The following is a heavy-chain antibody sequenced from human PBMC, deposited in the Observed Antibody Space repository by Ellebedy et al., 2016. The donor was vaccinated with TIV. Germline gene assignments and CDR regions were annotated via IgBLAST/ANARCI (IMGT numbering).Heavy chain of an antibody. V-gene: IGHV4-4*07. D-gene: IGHD6-13*01. CDR1: GGSISSYY. Sequence: SETLSLXXTVSGGSISSYYWSWIRQPAGKGLEWIGRIYTSGSTNYNPSLKSRVTMSVDTSKNQFSLKLSSVTAADTAVYYCARGGRRGSSWNYYGMDVWGQGTTVTVSS. J-gene: IGHJ6*02. CDR2: IYTSGST. CDR3: ARGGRRGSSWNYYGMDV.